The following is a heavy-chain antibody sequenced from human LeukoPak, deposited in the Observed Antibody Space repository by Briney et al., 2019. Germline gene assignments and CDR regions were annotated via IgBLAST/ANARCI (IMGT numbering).Heavy chain of an antibody. V-gene: IGHV1-46*01. CDR1: GYIFTDYY. D-gene: IGHD6-6*01. CDR2: INPSGGST. Sequence: ASVKVSCKASGYIFTDYYMHWVRQAPGQGLEWMGIINPSGGSTSYAQKFQGRVTMTRDTSTSTVYMELSSLRSEDTAVYYCARGPPKIAALDYWGQGTLVTVSS. CDR3: ARGPPKIAALDY. J-gene: IGHJ4*02.